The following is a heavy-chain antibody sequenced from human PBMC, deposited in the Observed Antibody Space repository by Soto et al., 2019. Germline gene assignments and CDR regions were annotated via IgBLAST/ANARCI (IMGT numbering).Heavy chain of an antibody. CDR1: GFNVGAFA. V-gene: IGHV3-23*01. Sequence: LKISCAASGFNVGAFAVNWVRQAPGKGLEWVSGISVSDAFIYYADSVRGRFSISRDASENILYLQMNSLRVDDTALYYCTRETVAGITGLDYWGPGTLVTVSS. D-gene: IGHD1-20*01. CDR2: ISVSDAFI. CDR3: TRETVAGITGLDY. J-gene: IGHJ4*02.